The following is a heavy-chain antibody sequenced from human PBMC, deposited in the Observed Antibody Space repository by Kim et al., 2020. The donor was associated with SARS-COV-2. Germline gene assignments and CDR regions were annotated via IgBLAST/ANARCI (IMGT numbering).Heavy chain of an antibody. J-gene: IGHJ4*02. CDR3: ARVSIDYYDSSGYYYPQWGFDY. Sequence: SETLSLTCTVSGGSISSGGYYWSWIRQHPGKGLEWIGYIYYSGSTYYNPSLKSRVTISVDTSKNQFSLKLSSVTAADTAVYYCARVSIDYYDSSGYYYPQWGFDYWGQGTLVTVSS. D-gene: IGHD3-22*01. V-gene: IGHV4-31*03. CDR2: IYYSGST. CDR1: GGSISSGGYY.